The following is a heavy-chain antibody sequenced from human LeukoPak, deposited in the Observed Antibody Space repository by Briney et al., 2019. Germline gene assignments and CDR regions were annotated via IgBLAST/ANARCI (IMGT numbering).Heavy chain of an antibody. CDR1: GFIFDDYA. CDR3: ARESGSVTSEVDFDY. CDR2: ISGSGGST. D-gene: IGHD4-17*01. Sequence: PGGSLRLSCEASGFIFDDYALHWVRLAPGKGLEWVSAISGSGGSTYHADSVKGRFTISRDNAKNSLYLQMNSLRAEDTAVYYCARESGSVTSEVDFDYWGQGTLVTVSS. J-gene: IGHJ4*02. V-gene: IGHV3-23*01.